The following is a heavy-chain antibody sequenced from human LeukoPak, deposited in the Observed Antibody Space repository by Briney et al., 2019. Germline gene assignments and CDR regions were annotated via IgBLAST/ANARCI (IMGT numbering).Heavy chain of an antibody. CDR3: ARGDAFSGDH. V-gene: IGHV3-7*04. J-gene: IGHJ4*02. CDR2: IHPEGNEK. Sequence: PGGSLRLSCAASGFTFRNFWMRWVRQAPGRGLEWVANIHPEGNEKYHAESVKGRFTISRDNSKSSLFLQMNGLRVEDTAVYYCARGDAFSGDHWGQGTLVTVSS. CDR1: GFTFRNFW.